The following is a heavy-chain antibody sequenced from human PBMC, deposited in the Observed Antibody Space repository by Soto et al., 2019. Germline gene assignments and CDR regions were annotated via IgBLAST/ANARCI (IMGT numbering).Heavy chain of an antibody. J-gene: IGHJ4*02. D-gene: IGHD2-21*02. CDR1: GFTFNNYA. CDR3: AKGSVVVAAKFDS. V-gene: IGHV3-23*01. CDR2: ISSSGYST. Sequence: EVQLLESGGDLVQPGVSRRLSCAASGFTFNNYAMSWVRQAPGKGLEWVSAISSSGYSTYYADSVKGRFTISRDYSKNTVYLQMNNLRAEDTAVYYCAKGSVVVAAKFDSWGQGTLVTVSS.